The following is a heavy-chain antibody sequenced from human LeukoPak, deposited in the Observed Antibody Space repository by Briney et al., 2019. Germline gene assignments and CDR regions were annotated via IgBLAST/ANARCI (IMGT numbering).Heavy chain of an antibody. V-gene: IGHV4-39*01. J-gene: IGHJ3*02. D-gene: IGHD2-8*02. Sequence: PPETLSLTCTVSGGSISSGTYYWGWIRQPPGKGLEWIGNIYYRGNITYNPSLKSRVNISGDTSRKQFSLKMSTGTAADTAVYYCATLLNDAFDIWGQGTMVTASS. CDR2: IYYRGNI. CDR1: GGSISSGTYY. CDR3: ATLLNDAFDI.